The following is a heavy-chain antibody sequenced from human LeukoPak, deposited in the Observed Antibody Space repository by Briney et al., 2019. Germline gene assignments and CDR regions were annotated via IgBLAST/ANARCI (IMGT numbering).Heavy chain of an antibody. Sequence: SETLSLTCTVSDGSISSRSYYWGWIRQPPGKGLEWIGSIWYSGSTYYNPSLKSRVTMSVDTSKNQFSLKLSSVTAADTAVYFCARHRQYDHTSGYYYIYYFDYWGQGTLVTVSS. V-gene: IGHV4-39*01. CDR2: IWYSGST. CDR3: ARHRQYDHTSGYYYIYYFDY. D-gene: IGHD3-22*01. CDR1: DGSISSRSYY. J-gene: IGHJ4*02.